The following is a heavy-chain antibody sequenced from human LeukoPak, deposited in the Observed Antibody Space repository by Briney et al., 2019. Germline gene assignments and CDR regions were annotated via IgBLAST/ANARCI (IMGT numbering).Heavy chain of an antibody. V-gene: IGHV4-34*01. CDR3: ARAGYDNSY. J-gene: IGHJ4*02. CDR2: INHSGST. Sequence: PSETLSLTCAVYGGSFSGYYWSWIRQPPGKGLEWIGEINHSGSTNYNPSLKSQVTISVDTSKNQFSLKLSSVTAADTAVYYCARAGYDNSYWGQGTLVTVSS. D-gene: IGHD3-22*01. CDR1: GGSFSGYY.